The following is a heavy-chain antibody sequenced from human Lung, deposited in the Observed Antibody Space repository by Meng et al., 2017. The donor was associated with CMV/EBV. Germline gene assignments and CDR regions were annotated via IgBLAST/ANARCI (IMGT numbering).Heavy chain of an antibody. CDR1: GDFIPNHRC. D-gene: IGHD3-10*01. Sequence: ESAPGMCKPSDPLSLPCAAAGDFIPNHRCWAWLRQHSGRGLEWIGEVPHRASRAHKPPLKSRVSMSIDKSKNQLSLKLTSVTAADTAVYHCLRGSGGSVWGQGTLVTVSS. V-gene: IGHV4/OR15-8*01. CDR3: LRGSGGSV. J-gene: IGHJ1*01. CDR2: VPHRASR.